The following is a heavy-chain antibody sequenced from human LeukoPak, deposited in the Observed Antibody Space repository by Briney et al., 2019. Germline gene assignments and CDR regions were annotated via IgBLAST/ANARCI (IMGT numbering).Heavy chain of an antibody. CDR2: INPNSGGT. CDR3: ARDGAARPTMINAVVDY. Sequence: ASVKVSCKASGYTFTGYYMHWVRQAPGQGLEWMGWINPNSGGTNYAQKFQGRVTMTRDTSISTAYMELSRLRSDDTAVYYCARDGAARPTMINAVVDYWGQGTLVTVSS. CDR1: GYTFTGYY. V-gene: IGHV1-2*02. J-gene: IGHJ4*02. D-gene: IGHD6-6*01.